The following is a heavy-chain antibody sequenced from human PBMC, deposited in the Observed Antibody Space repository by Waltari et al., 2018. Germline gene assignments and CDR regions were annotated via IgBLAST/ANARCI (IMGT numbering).Heavy chain of an antibody. J-gene: IGHJ5*02. D-gene: IGHD2-21*02. CDR1: GGSISGFY. V-gene: IGHV4-59*01. CDR2: IYYTGST. Sequence: QVQLQESGPSLLTPSETLSLICTVSGGSISGFYWSGVRQPPGKGLDWIGYIYYTGSTNFNPSLKSRVTMSVDTSKNQFSLKLSSVTAADTAFYYCARGGGGDWEWFDPWGQGTLVTVSS. CDR3: ARGGGGDWEWFDP.